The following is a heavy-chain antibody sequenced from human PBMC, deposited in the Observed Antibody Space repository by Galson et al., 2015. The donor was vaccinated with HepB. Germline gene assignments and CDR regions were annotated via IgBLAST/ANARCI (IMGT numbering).Heavy chain of an antibody. V-gene: IGHV3-23*01. CDR3: AKNGLPNSSGWYGDFDY. Sequence: SLRLSCAASGFTFSSYAMSWVRQAPGKGLEWVSAISGSGGSTYYADSVKGRFTISRDNSKNTLYLQMNSLRAEDTAVYYCAKNGLPNSSGWYGDFDYWGQGTLVTVSS. CDR2: ISGSGGST. J-gene: IGHJ4*02. D-gene: IGHD6-19*01. CDR1: GFTFSSYA.